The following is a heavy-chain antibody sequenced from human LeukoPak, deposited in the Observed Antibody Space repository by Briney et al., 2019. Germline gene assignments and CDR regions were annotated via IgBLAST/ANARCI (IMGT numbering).Heavy chain of an antibody. CDR3: ARDRIVGATGRGFSTPGPDY. D-gene: IGHD1-26*01. J-gene: IGHJ4*02. CDR2: ISVYNGNT. CDR1: GYIFTSYG. Sequence: ASVKVSCTTSGYIFTSYGISWVRQAPGQGLEWMGWISVYNGNTKSAQKLQGRVTMTTDTSTSTAYMELRSLRSDDTAVYYCARDRIVGATGRGFSTPGPDYWGQGTLVTVSS. V-gene: IGHV1-18*01.